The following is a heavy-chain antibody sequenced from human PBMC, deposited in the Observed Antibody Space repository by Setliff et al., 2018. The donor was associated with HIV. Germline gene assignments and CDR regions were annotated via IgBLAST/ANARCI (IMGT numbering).Heavy chain of an antibody. J-gene: IGHJ3*01. V-gene: IGHV3-23*01. CDR3: AKLDYYDYSGSWARKSAIDF. D-gene: IGHD3-22*01. CDR1: GLTLSNSA. Sequence: PGWSLRLSCAASGLTLSNSAMTWVRQKPGRGLEWVSLIQSGGIIYYADSVKGRFTISRDSSSNTLSLQMTSLRAEDTALYYCAKLDYYDYSGSWARKSAIDFWGRGTMVTVSS. CDR2: IQSGGII.